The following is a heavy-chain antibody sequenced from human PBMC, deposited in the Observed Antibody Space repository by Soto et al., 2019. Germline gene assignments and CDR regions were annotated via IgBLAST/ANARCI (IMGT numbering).Heavy chain of an antibody. D-gene: IGHD6-19*01. V-gene: IGHV4-59*11. CDR2: IFYSGSTTY. J-gene: IGHJ4*02. CDR1: GGSISGHY. CDR3: ARVGSSGWSPDY. Sequence: PSATLSLTCTVSGGSISGHYWIWIRQPPGEGMEWIGYIFYSGSTTYNNNPSLKSRVSISVDTSKNQFYLRLSSVTAADTAVYYCARVGSSGWSPDYWGQGTLVTVSS.